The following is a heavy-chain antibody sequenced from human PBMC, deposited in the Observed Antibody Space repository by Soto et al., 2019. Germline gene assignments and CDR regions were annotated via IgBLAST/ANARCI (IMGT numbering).Heavy chain of an antibody. Sequence: SETLSLTCTVSGGSISSSSYYWGWIRQPPGKGLEWIGSIYYSGSTYYNPSLKSRVTISVDTSKNQFSLKLSSATAADTAVYYCASLQYRSGYCSGGSCYGYWGQGTLVTVS. V-gene: IGHV4-39*01. CDR2: IYYSGST. CDR3: ASLQYRSGYCSGGSCYGY. D-gene: IGHD2-15*01. CDR1: GGSISSSSYY. J-gene: IGHJ4*02.